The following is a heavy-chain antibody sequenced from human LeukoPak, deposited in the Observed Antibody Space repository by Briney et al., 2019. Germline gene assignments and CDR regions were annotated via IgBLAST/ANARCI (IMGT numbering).Heavy chain of an antibody. Sequence: SETLSLTCAVSGGSISSGGYSWSWIRQPPGKGLEWIGYIYHSGSTYYNPSLKSRVTISVDRSKNQFSLKLSSVTAADTAVYYCARHLYYDSSGYLLPHDAFDIWGQGTMVTVSS. CDR3: ARHLYYDSSGYLLPHDAFDI. V-gene: IGHV4-30-2*01. CDR2: IYHSGST. J-gene: IGHJ3*02. D-gene: IGHD3-22*01. CDR1: GGSISSGGYS.